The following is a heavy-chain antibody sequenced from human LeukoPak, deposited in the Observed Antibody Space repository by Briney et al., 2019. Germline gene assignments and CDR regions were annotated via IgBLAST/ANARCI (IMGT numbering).Heavy chain of an antibody. CDR3: ARDRLPYYSGETSPDY. CDR1: GFTFSSYW. J-gene: IGHJ4*02. CDR2: IKQDGSEK. V-gene: IGHV3-7*03. Sequence: PGGSLRLSCAASGFTFSSYWMSWVRQAPGKGLEWVANIKQDGSEKYYVDSVKGRFTISRDNAKNSLYLQMNSLRAEDTAVYYCARDRLPYYSGETSPDYWGQGTLVTVSS. D-gene: IGHD2-15*01.